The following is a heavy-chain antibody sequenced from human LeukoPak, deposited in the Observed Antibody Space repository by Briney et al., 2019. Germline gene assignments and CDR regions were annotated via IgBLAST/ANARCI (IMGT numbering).Heavy chain of an antibody. V-gene: IGHV3-7*01. CDR2: IKQDGSDK. J-gene: IGHJ3*02. CDR1: GFIITSHW. CDR3: VRGGGTLDM. Sequence: PGGSLRLSCEASGFIITSHWMSWVRQAPGKRPEWVANIKQDGSDKYYLDSVKGRFTISRDNAKNSLYLQMNSLRDEDTAMYYCVRGGGTLDMWGRETMVTVSS. D-gene: IGHD1-1*01.